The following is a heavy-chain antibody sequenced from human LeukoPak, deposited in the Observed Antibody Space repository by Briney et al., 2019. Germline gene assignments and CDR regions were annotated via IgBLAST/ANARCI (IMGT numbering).Heavy chain of an antibody. CDR1: GYTFTGYY. CDR3: AAGNYYDSSGYYHLGYFDY. D-gene: IGHD3-22*01. J-gene: IGHJ4*02. V-gene: IGHV1-18*04. Sequence: ASVKVSCKASGYTFTGYYMHWVRQAPGQGLEWMGWISAYNGNTNYAQKLQGRVTMTTDTSTSTAYMELRSLRSDDTAVYYCAAGNYYDSSGYYHLGYFDYWGQGTLVTVSS. CDR2: ISAYNGNT.